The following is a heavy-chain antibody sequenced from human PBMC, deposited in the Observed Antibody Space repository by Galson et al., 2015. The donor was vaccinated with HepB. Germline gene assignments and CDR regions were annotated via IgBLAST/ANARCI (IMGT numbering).Heavy chain of an antibody. CDR1: GFTFRTSW. V-gene: IGHV3-7*03. J-gene: IGHJ6*02. Sequence: SLRLSCAASGFTFRTSWMTWVRQGPGRGLEWVANINADGSDEFYVDSVKDRFTISRDNAKNSLYLQMNSLKTEDTAVYYCTTSRYYDSSGYWAQPVWGQGTTVTVSS. CDR3: TTSRYYDSSGYWAQPV. CDR2: INADGSDE. D-gene: IGHD3-22*01.